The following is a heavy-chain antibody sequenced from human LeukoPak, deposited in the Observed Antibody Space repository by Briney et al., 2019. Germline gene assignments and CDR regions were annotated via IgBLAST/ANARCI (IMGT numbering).Heavy chain of an antibody. D-gene: IGHD3-22*01. Sequence: GASVKVSCKASGYTFTSYGISWVRQAPGQGLEWMGWISAYNGNTNYAQKLQGRVTMTTDTSTSTAYMELRSLRSEDTAVYYCAREVAGSGYRYYFDYWGQGTLVTVSS. V-gene: IGHV1-18*01. CDR3: AREVAGSGYRYYFDY. CDR1: GYTFTSYG. CDR2: ISAYNGNT. J-gene: IGHJ4*02.